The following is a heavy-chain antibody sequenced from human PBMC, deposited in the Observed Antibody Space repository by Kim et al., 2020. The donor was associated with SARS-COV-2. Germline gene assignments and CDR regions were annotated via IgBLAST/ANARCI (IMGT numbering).Heavy chain of an antibody. D-gene: IGHD6-13*01. CDR2: IYYSGST. Sequence: SETLSLTCTVSGGSISSSSYYWGWIRQPPGKGLEWIGSIYYSGSTYYNPSLKSRVTISVDTSKNQFSLKLSSVTAADTAVYYCARLLIDPAAAGGFDYWGQGTLVTVSS. J-gene: IGHJ4*02. CDR3: ARLLIDPAAAGGFDY. CDR1: GGSISSSSYY. V-gene: IGHV4-39*01.